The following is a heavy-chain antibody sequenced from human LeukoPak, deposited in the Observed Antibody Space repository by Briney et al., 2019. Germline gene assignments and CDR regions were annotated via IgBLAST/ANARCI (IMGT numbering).Heavy chain of an antibody. Sequence: GSLRLSCAASGFTFSSYSMNWVRQPPGKGLEWIGEINHSGSTNYNPSLKSRVTISVDTSKNQFSLKLSSVTAADTAVYYCARGLVTMVRGVLSGMDVWGQGTTVTVSS. CDR2: INHSGST. V-gene: IGHV4-34*01. CDR3: ARGLVTMVRGVLSGMDV. CDR1: GFTFSSYS. J-gene: IGHJ6*02. D-gene: IGHD3-10*01.